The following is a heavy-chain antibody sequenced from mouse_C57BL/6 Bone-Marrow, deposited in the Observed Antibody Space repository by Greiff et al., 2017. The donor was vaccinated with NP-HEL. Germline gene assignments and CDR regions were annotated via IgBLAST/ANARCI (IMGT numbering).Heavy chain of an antibody. Sequence: VHVKQSGPELVKPGASVKISCKASGYSFTGYYMNWVKQSPEKSLEWIGEINPSTGGTTYNQKFKAKATLTVDKSSSTAYMQLKSLTSEDSAVYYCAREGSRQLRLKEVYYAMDYWGQGTSVTVSS. D-gene: IGHD3-2*02. CDR2: INPSTGGT. CDR3: AREGSRQLRLKEVYYAMDY. V-gene: IGHV1-42*01. CDR1: GYSFTGYY. J-gene: IGHJ4*01.